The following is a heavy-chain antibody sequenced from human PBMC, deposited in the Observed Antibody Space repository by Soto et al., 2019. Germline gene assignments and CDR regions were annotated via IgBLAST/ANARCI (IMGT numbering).Heavy chain of an antibody. CDR3: ARVALAGYDFWSGYYTEKGNWFDP. Sequence: PGGSLRLSCAASGFTFSSYSMNWVRQAPGKGLEWVSSISSSSSYIYYADSVKGRFTISRDNAKNSLYLQMNSLRAEDTAVYYCARVALAGYDFWSGYYTEKGNWFDPWGQGTLVTVSS. CDR2: ISSSSSYI. V-gene: IGHV3-21*01. CDR1: GFTFSSYS. D-gene: IGHD3-3*01. J-gene: IGHJ5*02.